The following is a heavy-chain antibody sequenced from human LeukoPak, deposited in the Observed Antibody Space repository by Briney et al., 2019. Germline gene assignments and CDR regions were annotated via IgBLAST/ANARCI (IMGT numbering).Heavy chain of an antibody. CDR2: INPNSGGT. D-gene: IGHD3-9*01. CDR1: GYTFTGYY. CDR3: ARSPDILTGEKFDY. J-gene: IGHJ4*02. V-gene: IGHV1-2*02. Sequence: ASVKVSCKASGYTFTGYYMHWVRQAPGQGLEWMGWINPNSGGTNYAQKFQGRVTMTRDTSISTAYMELSRLRPDDTAVYYCARSPDILTGEKFDYWEKGTLVTVSS.